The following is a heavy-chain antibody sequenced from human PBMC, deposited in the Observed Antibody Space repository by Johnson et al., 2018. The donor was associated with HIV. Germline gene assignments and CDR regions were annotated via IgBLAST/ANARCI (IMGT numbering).Heavy chain of an antibody. J-gene: IGHJ3*02. CDR2: IYSGGNT. CDR1: GFTVSSNY. CDR3: AKVRGGVVPAAKEAFDI. V-gene: IGHV3-66*02. Sequence: VQLVESVGGVVQPGGSLRLSCAASGFTVSSNYMSWVRQAPGKGLEWVSVIYSGGNTYYADSVKGRFTISRENSKNTLYLQMNSLRAEDTVVYYCAKVRGGVVPAAKEAFDIWGQGTMVTVSS. D-gene: IGHD2-2*01.